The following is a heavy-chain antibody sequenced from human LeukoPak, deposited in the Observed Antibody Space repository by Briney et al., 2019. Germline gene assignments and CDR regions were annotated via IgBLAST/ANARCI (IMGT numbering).Heavy chain of an antibody. J-gene: IGHJ6*02. Sequence: SGGSLRLSCAASGFTFSSYWMHWVRQAPGKGLVWVSRINSDGSSTSYADSVKGRFTISRDNAKNTLYLQMNSLRAEDTAVYYCARDSPYRYYYGSGRTSYYYGMDVWGQGTTVTVSS. CDR3: ARDSPYRYYYGSGRTSYYYGMDV. V-gene: IGHV3-74*01. CDR2: INSDGSST. D-gene: IGHD3-10*01. CDR1: GFTFSSYW.